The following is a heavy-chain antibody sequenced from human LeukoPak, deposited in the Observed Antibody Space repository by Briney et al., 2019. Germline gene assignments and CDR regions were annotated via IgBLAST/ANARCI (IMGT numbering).Heavy chain of an antibody. CDR2: IYYSGNT. CDR1: GGSTGSSSYY. D-gene: IGHD6-19*01. J-gene: IGHJ5*02. Sequence: EPSETLSLTCTVSGGSTGSSSYYWGWIRQPPGKGLEWIGSIYYSGNTYYNPSLKSRVTISVDTSKNQFSLKLSSVTAADTAVYYCARHHRQWLPPNWFDLWGQGTLVTVSS. CDR3: ARHHRQWLPPNWFDL. V-gene: IGHV4-39*01.